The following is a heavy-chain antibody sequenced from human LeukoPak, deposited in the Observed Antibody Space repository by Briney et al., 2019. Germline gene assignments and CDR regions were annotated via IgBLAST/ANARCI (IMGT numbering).Heavy chain of an antibody. Sequence: GGSLRLSCAGSGFTFSSYWMLWVRQAPGKGLEWVSRIYIDGTSTTYADSVKGRFTISRDNAKNTLYLQMNSLRAEDTAVYYCARGGYGGNSLDYWGQGALITVSS. V-gene: IGHV3-74*01. D-gene: IGHD4-23*01. CDR2: IYIDGTST. CDR1: GFTFSSYW. CDR3: ARGGYGGNSLDY. J-gene: IGHJ4*02.